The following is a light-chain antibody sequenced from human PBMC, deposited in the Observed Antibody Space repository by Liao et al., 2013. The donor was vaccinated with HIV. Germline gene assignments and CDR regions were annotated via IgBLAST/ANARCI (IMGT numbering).Light chain of an antibody. V-gene: IGLV3-25*03. CDR3: QVWDTTIGHPV. CDR2: KDS. CDR1: ALPKQY. Sequence: SYELTQPPSVSVSPGQTARITCSGDALPKQYAYWYQQKPGQAPVLVIYKDSERPSGIPERFSGSSSGTTVTLTISGVQAEDEADYYCQVWDTTIGHPVFGGGTKLTVL. J-gene: IGLJ3*02.